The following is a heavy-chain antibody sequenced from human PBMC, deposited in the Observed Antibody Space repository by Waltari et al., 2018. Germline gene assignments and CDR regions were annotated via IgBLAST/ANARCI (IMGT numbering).Heavy chain of an antibody. Sequence: QVQLVQSGAEVKKPGSSVKVSCKASGATFSSYTISWVRPAPGQGLEWMGRIIPILGIANYAQKFQGRVTITADKSTSTAYMELSSLRSEDTAVYYCARGGYSYGDGPFDYWGQGTLVTVSS. D-gene: IGHD5-18*01. CDR1: GATFSSYT. J-gene: IGHJ4*02. CDR2: IIPILGIA. V-gene: IGHV1-69*02. CDR3: ARGGYSYGDGPFDY.